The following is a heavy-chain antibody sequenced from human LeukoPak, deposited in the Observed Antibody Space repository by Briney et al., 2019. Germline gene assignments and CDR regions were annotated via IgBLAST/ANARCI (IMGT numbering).Heavy chain of an antibody. D-gene: IGHD3-3*01. CDR1: GFTFSSYA. Sequence: PGGSLRLSCAASGFTFSSYAMHWVRQAPGKGLEWVAVISYDGSNKYYADSVKGRFTISRDNSKNTLYLQMNSLRAEDTAVYYCARGRRVTIFGVVPKNNWFDPWGQGTLVTVSS. CDR2: ISYDGSNK. J-gene: IGHJ5*02. CDR3: ARGRRVTIFGVVPKNNWFDP. V-gene: IGHV3-30-3*01.